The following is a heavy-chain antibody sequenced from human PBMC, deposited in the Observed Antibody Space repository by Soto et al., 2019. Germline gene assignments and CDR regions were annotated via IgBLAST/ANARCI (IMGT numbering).Heavy chain of an antibody. V-gene: IGHV4-4*02. Sequence: QVQLQESGPGLVKPSGTLSLTCAVSGDSISSSNWWSWVRQPPGKGLEWIGEIYHSGSTNYNPSLKSRVTISLDKSKNQFSLNLSSVTAADTAIYFCARVLSAWYFDYWGQGSPVTVSS. J-gene: IGHJ4*01. CDR3: ARVLSAWYFDY. CDR2: IYHSGST. D-gene: IGHD3-3*01. CDR1: GDSISSSNW.